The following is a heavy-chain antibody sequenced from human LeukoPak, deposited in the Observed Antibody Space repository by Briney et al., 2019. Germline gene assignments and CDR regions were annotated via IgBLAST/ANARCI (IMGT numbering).Heavy chain of an antibody. CDR3: ARDQYSGSYFDY. D-gene: IGHD1-26*01. V-gene: IGHV3-9*01. CDR1: GFTFDDYA. J-gene: IGHJ4*02. CDR2: ISWNSGSI. Sequence: GGSLRLSCAASGFTFDDYAMHWVRQAPGKGLEWVSGISWNSGSIGYADSVKGRFTISRDNAKNSLYLQMNSLRAEDTAVYYCARDQYSGSYFDYWGQGTLVTVSS.